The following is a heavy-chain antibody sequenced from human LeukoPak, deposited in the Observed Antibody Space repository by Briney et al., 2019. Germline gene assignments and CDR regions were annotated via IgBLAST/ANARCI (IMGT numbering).Heavy chain of an antibody. CDR1: GYTFTSYG. CDR2: MNPNSGNT. D-gene: IGHD6-13*01. Sequence: GASVKVSCKASGYTFTSYGISWVRQAPGQGLEWMGWMNPNSGNTGYAQKFQGRVTMTRNTSISTAYKELSSLRSEDTAVYYCARGRQQLVSEGYGMDVWGQGTTVTVSS. V-gene: IGHV1-8*02. CDR3: ARGRQQLVSEGYGMDV. J-gene: IGHJ6*02.